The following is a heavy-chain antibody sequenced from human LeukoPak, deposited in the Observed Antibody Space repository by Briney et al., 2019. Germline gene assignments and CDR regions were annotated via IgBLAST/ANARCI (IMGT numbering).Heavy chain of an antibody. D-gene: IGHD5-12*01. CDR3: AKSAQYSGYDYGDY. J-gene: IGHJ4*02. V-gene: IGHV3-30-3*02. Sequence: QSGGSLRLSCAASGFTFSSYAMHWVRQAPGKGLEWVAVISYDGSNKYYADSVKGRFTISRDNSKNTLYLQMNSLRAEDTAVYYCAKSAQYSGYDYGDYWGQGTLVTVSS. CDR2: ISYDGSNK. CDR1: GFTFSSYA.